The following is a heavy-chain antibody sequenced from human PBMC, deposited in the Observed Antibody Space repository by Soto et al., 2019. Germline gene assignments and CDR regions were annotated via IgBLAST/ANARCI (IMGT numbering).Heavy chain of an antibody. J-gene: IGHJ6*02. CDR3: ARLYPYNDNYGMDV. D-gene: IGHD3-16*01. CDR2: IYYTGIT. Sequence: SATLSLTCTVSSGPISSSSFYWGWIRQTPGKGLELIGSIYYTGITYYNPSLKSRVTISIDRSKNHFSLKMTSVTAEDTAVYYCARLYPYNDNYGMDVWGQGTTVTVSS. CDR1: SGPISSSSFY. V-gene: IGHV4-39*02.